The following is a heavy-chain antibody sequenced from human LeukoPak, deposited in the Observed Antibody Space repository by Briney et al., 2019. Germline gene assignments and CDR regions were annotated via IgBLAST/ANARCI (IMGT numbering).Heavy chain of an antibody. V-gene: IGHV3-21*01. CDR1: GFTVSSYS. CDR3: ARDSVTHDAFDI. J-gene: IGHJ3*02. CDR2: ISSSSSYI. D-gene: IGHD5-18*01. Sequence: PGGSLRLSCAASGFTVSSYSMNCVRQAPGKGLEWLSSISSSSSYIYYADSVKGRFTISRDNAKNSLYLQMNSLRAEDTAVYYCARDSVTHDAFDIWGQGTMVTVSS.